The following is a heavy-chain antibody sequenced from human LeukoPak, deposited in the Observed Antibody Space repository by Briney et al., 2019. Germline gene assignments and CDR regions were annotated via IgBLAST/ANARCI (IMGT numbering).Heavy chain of an antibody. J-gene: IGHJ6*02. CDR2: ISGDGSGT. CDR3: ASLLTPYHGSGGGGMDI. Sequence: GRSLRLSCAPSGFTFSTHWMYCVRQVPGKELVWVSRISGDGSGTSYADSVKGRFTVSRDNAKDTLYLQMTSLRVEDTAVYSCASLLTPYHGSGGGGMDIWGQGTTVTVSS. V-gene: IGHV3-74*01. CDR1: GFTFSTHW. D-gene: IGHD3-10*01.